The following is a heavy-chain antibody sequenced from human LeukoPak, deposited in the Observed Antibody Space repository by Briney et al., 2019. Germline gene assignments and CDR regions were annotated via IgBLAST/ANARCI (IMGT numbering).Heavy chain of an antibody. Sequence: GGSLRLSCAASGFIFSNYWMHWVRQAPGKGLVWVSRINSDGSSTNYADSVKGRFTISRDNAKNSLYLQVNSLRAEDTAVYYCARDDCNGGSCYLDYWGQGTLVTVSS. CDR3: ARDDCNGGSCYLDY. V-gene: IGHV3-74*01. CDR2: INSDGSST. D-gene: IGHD2-15*01. CDR1: GFIFSNYW. J-gene: IGHJ4*02.